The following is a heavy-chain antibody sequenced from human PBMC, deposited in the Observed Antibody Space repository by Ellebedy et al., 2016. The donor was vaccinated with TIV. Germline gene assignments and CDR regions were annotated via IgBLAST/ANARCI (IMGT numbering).Heavy chain of an antibody. Sequence: SETLSLTCVISGDSVSTDIGWNWIRQSPSRGLEWLGRTYYRSKWNTDYAVSLKSRITINPDTSKNQFSLQPNSVTPEDTAVYYCARGWFGSGMGVWGQGTTVTVSS. J-gene: IGHJ6*02. V-gene: IGHV6-1*01. CDR3: ARGWFGSGMGV. D-gene: IGHD3-16*01. CDR1: GDSVSTDIG. CDR2: TYYRSKWNT.